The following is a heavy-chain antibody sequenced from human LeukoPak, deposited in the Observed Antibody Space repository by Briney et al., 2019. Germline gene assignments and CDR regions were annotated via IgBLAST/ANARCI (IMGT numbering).Heavy chain of an antibody. Sequence: PGGSLRLSCAASGFTFSSYGMHWVRQAPGKGLEWVAVIWYDGSNKYYADSVKGRFTISRDNSKNTLYLQMNSLRAEDMAVYYCARVDGGGYSYGFDYWGQGTLVTVSS. D-gene: IGHD5-18*01. CDR1: GFTFSSYG. V-gene: IGHV3-33*01. J-gene: IGHJ4*02. CDR3: ARVDGGGYSYGFDY. CDR2: IWYDGSNK.